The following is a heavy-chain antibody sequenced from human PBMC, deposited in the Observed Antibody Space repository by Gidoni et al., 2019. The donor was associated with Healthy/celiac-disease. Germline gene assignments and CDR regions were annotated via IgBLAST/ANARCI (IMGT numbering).Heavy chain of an antibody. Sequence: EVQLLESGGGLVQPGGSLRLSCAASGFTFSSYAMSWFRQAPGKVLEWVSAISGSGGSTYYADSVKGRFTISRDNSKNTLYLKMNSLRAEDTAVYYCAKDLGSGIVVVPAAPGDGMDVWGQGTTVTVSS. V-gene: IGHV3-23*01. CDR1: GFTFSSYA. CDR2: ISGSGGST. CDR3: AKDLGSGIVVVPAAPGDGMDV. D-gene: IGHD2-2*01. J-gene: IGHJ6*02.